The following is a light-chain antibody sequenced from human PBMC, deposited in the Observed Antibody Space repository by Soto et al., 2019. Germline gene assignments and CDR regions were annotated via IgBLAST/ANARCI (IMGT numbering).Light chain of an antibody. Sequence: QSVLTQPPSVSGAPGQRVTMSCTGSSSNIGAGYNVHWYQQLPGTAPKLLIYGNSNRPSGVPDRFSGSKSGTSASLAITWLQAEDEADYYCQSYDSSLSGWVFGGGTKLTVL. V-gene: IGLV1-40*01. J-gene: IGLJ3*02. CDR2: GNS. CDR3: QSYDSSLSGWV. CDR1: SSNIGAGYN.